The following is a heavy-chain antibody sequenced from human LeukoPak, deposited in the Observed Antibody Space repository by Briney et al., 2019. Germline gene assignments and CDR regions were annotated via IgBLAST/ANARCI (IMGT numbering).Heavy chain of an antibody. Sequence: ASVKVSCKASGYTFISYGITWVRQAPGQGLEWMGWISPYTTKTNYAQSLQGRVTMATDTSTSTAYMELRSLRSDDTAVYYCAREGGVGPTAPPDYYSYQMDVWGKGTTVTVSS. D-gene: IGHD1-26*01. V-gene: IGHV1-18*01. J-gene: IGHJ6*03. CDR3: AREGGVGPTAPPDYYSYQMDV. CDR2: ISPYTTKT. CDR1: GYTFISYG.